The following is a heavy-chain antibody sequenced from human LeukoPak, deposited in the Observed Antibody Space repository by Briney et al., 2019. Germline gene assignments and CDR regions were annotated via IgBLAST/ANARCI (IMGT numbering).Heavy chain of an antibody. CDR3: AKNRVPDGLFTIDY. J-gene: IGHJ4*02. V-gene: IGHV3-23*01. CDR1: GFSFSTYA. Sequence: GGSLRLSCAASGFSFSTYAMNWVRQAPGKALEWVSVAIGSGDTTYYADSVRGRFTISKDISKNTLYLQMNSLRAEDTAMYYCAKNRVPDGLFTIDYWGQGPLVTFSS. D-gene: IGHD3-3*01. CDR2: AIGSGDTT.